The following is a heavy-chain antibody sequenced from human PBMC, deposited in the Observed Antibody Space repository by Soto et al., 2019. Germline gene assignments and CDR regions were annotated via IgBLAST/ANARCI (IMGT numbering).Heavy chain of an antibody. V-gene: IGHV3-23*01. D-gene: IGHD1-26*01. CDR1: GFTFSNAW. CDR3: AKSQGFNYYYGMDV. J-gene: IGHJ6*02. Sequence: GGSLRLSCAASGFTFSNAWMSWVRQAPGKGLEWVSAISGSGGSTYYADSVKGRFTISRDNSKNTLYLQMNSLRAEDTAVYYCAKSQGFNYYYGMDVWGQGTTVTVSS. CDR2: ISGSGGST.